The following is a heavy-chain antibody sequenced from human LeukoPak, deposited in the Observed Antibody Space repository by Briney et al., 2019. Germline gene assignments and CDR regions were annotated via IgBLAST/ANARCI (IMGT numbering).Heavy chain of an antibody. D-gene: IGHD6-13*01. CDR2: INHSGTT. Sequence: SETLSLTCAVYGGSLSGYYWSWIRQPPGKGLEWIGEINHSGTTNYNPSLKSRVTISEDTSKNQFSLKLSSVTAADTAVYYCARGDRYSSSWPFDFWGQGTLVTVSS. J-gene: IGHJ4*02. CDR3: ARGDRYSSSWPFDF. V-gene: IGHV4-34*01. CDR1: GGSLSGYY.